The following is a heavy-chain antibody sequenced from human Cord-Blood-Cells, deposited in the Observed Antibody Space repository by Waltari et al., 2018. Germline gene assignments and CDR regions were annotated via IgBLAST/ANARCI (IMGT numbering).Heavy chain of an antibody. CDR1: GYSISSGYS. D-gene: IGHD6-19*01. V-gene: IGHV4-38-2*01. J-gene: IGHJ5*02. CDR2: IYHSGST. CDR3: ASFSSGNYGPFDP. Sequence: QVQLQESGPGLVKPSETLSLTCAVSGYSISSGYSWGWSRQPPGKGLEGIGSIYHSGSTYYNPSLKSRVTISVDTSKNQFSLKLSSVTAADTAVYYCASFSSGNYGPFDPWGQGTLVTVSS.